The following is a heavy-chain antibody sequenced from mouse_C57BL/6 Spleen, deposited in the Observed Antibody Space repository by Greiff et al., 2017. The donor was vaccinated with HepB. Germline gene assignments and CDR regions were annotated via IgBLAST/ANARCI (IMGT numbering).Heavy chain of an antibody. CDR2: IDPETGGT. CDR3: TRSGTTVVATRNAMDY. J-gene: IGHJ4*01. V-gene: IGHV1-15*01. D-gene: IGHD1-1*01. CDR1: GYTFTDYE. Sequence: VKLMESGAELVRPGASVTLSCKASGYTFTDYEMHWVKQTPVHGLEWIGAIDPETGGTAYNQKFKGKAILTADKSSSTAYMELRSLTSEDSTVYYCTRSGTTVVATRNAMDYWGQGTSVTVSS.